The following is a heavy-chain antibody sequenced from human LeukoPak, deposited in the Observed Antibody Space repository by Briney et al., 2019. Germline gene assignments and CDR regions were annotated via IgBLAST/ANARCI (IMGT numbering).Heavy chain of an antibody. CDR3: ARGSVARGAFDI. CDR1: GGSISSYY. J-gene: IGHJ3*02. CDR2: IYYSGST. V-gene: IGHV4-59*01. D-gene: IGHD2-15*01. Sequence: SETLSLTCTVSGGSISSYYWSWIRQPPGKGLEWIGYIYYSGSTNYNPSLKSRVTISVDTSKNQFSLKLSSVTAADTAVYYCARGSVARGAFDIWGQGTMVTVSS.